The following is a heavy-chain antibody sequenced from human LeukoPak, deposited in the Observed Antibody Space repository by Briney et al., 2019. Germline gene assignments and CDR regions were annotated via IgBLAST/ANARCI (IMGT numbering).Heavy chain of an antibody. J-gene: IGHJ2*01. CDR1: DGSFSDYY. CDR2: INHSGST. D-gene: IGHD4-11*01. Sequence: PSETLSLTCAVYDGSFSDYYWSGVRQPPGKGREWIGEINHSGSTNYNPSLKSRVTISIETSKNQFPLKLRSVTAADTAVYYCVRLGRLGWNFDLWGRGTLVAVSS. V-gene: IGHV4-34*01. CDR3: VRLGRLGWNFDL.